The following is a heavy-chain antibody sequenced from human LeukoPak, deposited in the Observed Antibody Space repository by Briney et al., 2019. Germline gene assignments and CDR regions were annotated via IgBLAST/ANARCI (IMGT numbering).Heavy chain of an antibody. D-gene: IGHD2-2*01. V-gene: IGHV3-23*01. J-gene: IGHJ3*02. CDR2: ISGSGGST. Sequence: GGSLRLSCAASGFTFSSYAMSWVRQAPGKGLEWVSAISGSGGSTYYADSVKGRFTISRDNSKNTLYLQMNSLRAEDTAVYYCAKDFIVVVPAAMGGAFDIWGQGTTVTVSS. CDR3: AKDFIVVVPAAMGGAFDI. CDR1: GFTFSSYA.